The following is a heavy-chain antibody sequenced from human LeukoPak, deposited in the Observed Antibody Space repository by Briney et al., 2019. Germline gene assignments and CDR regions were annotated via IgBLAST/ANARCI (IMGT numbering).Heavy chain of an antibody. V-gene: IGHV4-59*01. Sequence: SETLSLTCTVSGGSLGSYYWSWVRQPPGKGLEWIGDFYHSGRTHYTPSLKSRVTIAVDTSKNQISLKMSSVTAVDTAVYYCARETYYDFLTDSYSDAFDIWGQGTMVTVSS. CDR3: ARETYYDFLTDSYSDAFDI. CDR2: FYHSGRT. J-gene: IGHJ3*02. D-gene: IGHD3-9*01. CDR1: GGSLGSYY.